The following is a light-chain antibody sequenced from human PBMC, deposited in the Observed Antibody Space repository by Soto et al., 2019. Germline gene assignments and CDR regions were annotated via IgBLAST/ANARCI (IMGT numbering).Light chain of an antibody. V-gene: IGKV3-11*01. CDR3: QQRSNWPPGYT. Sequence: EIVLTQSPATLSLSPGERATLSCRASQSVSSYLAWYQQKPGQAPRLLIYDASNRATGIPARLGGSGSGTDFPLTISSLEPEDFAVYYCQQRSNWPPGYTFGQGTKLEIK. J-gene: IGKJ2*01. CDR2: DAS. CDR1: QSVSSY.